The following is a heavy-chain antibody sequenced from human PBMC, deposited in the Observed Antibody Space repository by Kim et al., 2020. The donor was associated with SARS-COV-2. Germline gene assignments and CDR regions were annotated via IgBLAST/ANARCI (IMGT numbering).Heavy chain of an antibody. CDR1: GFTFSSYA. Sequence: GGSLRLSCAASGFTFSSYAMHWVRQAAGKGLEWVSGISGSGGNTYYADSVKGRFTISRDNSKNTLYLHINSLKSEDTALYYWATAGDSSNDYWGQGTLVTVSS. J-gene: IGHJ4*02. CDR2: ISGSGGNT. V-gene: IGHV3-23*01. CDR3: ATAGDSSNDY. D-gene: IGHD6-13*01.